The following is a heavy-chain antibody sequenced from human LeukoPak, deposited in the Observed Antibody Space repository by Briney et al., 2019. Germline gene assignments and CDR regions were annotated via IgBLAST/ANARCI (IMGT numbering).Heavy chain of an antibody. Sequence: GESLKISCKGSGYSFTSYWIAWVRQMPGKGLEWMRIIYPSDSDTRYSPSFQGQVTISADKSTSTAYLQWSSLKASDTAMYYCARQRWLSSYYYYMDVWGKGTTVTISS. D-gene: IGHD3-22*01. CDR1: GYSFTSYW. V-gene: IGHV5-51*01. J-gene: IGHJ6*03. CDR2: IYPSDSDT. CDR3: ARQRWLSSYYYYMDV.